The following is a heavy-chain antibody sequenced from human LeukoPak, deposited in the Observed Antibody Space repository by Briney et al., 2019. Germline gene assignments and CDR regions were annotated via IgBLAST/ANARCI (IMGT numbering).Heavy chain of an antibody. CDR3: ASLESAKSQIDY. Sequence: GGSLRLSCAASGFTFSSYGMHWVRQAPGKGLEWVAVISYDGSNKYYADSVKGRFTISRDNSKNTLYLQMNSLRAGDTAVYYCASLESAKSQIDYWGQGTLVTVSS. CDR2: ISYDGSNK. V-gene: IGHV3-30*03. CDR1: GFTFSSYG. J-gene: IGHJ4*02.